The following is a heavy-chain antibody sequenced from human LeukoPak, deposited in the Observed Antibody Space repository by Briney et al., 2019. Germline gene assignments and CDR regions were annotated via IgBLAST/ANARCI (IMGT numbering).Heavy chain of an antibody. CDR2: INPSSGGT. J-gene: IGHJ1*01. D-gene: IGHD6-13*01. Sequence: ASVKVSCKASGYTFTGYYMHWVRQAPGQGLEWMGWINPSSGGTNYAQKFQGRVTMTRDTSISTAYMELSRLRSDDTAVYYCARVVRAAAAPRSYFQHWGQGTLVTVSS. CDR1: GYTFTGYY. V-gene: IGHV1-2*02. CDR3: ARVVRAAAAPRSYFQH.